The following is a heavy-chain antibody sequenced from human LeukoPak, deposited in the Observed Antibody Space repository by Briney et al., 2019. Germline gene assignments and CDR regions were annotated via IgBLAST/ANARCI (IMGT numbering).Heavy chain of an antibody. J-gene: IGHJ4*01. Sequence: SETLSLTCTVSGGSINSYYWSWIRQPAGKGLEWIGRIYSSGSTNYNPSLKSRVSMSVDTSKNQFSLKLTSVTAAGTAVYYCARGGKATVVTMWGHGILVTVSS. V-gene: IGHV4-4*07. CDR3: ARGGKATVVTM. CDR2: IYSSGST. D-gene: IGHD4-23*01. CDR1: GGSINSYY.